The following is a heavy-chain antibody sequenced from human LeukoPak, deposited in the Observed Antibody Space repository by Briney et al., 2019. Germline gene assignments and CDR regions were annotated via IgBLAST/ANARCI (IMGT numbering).Heavy chain of an antibody. CDR1: GFIFSTYG. V-gene: IGHV3-48*01. Sequence: GGSLRLSCAATGFIFSTYGMTWVRQAPGKGLEWVSYISSSSSTIYYADSVKGRFTISRDNAKNSLYLQMNSLRAEDTAVYYCARDRGAMDVWGKGTTVTVSS. D-gene: IGHD3-10*01. CDR2: ISSSSSTI. CDR3: ARDRGAMDV. J-gene: IGHJ6*04.